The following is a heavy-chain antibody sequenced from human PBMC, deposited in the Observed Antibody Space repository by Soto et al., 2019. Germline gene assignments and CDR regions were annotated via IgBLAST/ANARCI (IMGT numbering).Heavy chain of an antibody. CDR2: LNGSGGST. D-gene: IGHD3-10*01. Sequence: GVSLRLSCSASGFTFRNYAMTCVRQSPGKGLEWVSGLNGSGGSTSSADSVKGRFAISRDNSKNTLYLQMNSLRDGDTAVYYCARGFSAGKGSPPDYWGQGTLVTVSS. J-gene: IGHJ4*02. CDR3: ARGFSAGKGSPPDY. CDR1: GFTFRNYA. V-gene: IGHV3-23*01.